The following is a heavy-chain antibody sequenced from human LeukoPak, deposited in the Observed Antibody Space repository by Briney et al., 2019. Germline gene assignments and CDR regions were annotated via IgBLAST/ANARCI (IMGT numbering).Heavy chain of an antibody. CDR2: INHSGST. V-gene: IGHV4-34*01. D-gene: IGHD1-26*01. CDR1: GGSFSGYY. CDR3: ARDKVGTGPTHLDY. Sequence: SETLSLTCAVYGGSFSGYYWSWIRQPPGKGLEWIGEINHSGSTNYNPSLKSRVTISVDTSKNQFSLKLSSVTAEDTALYYCARDKVGTGPTHLDYWGQGALVTVSS. J-gene: IGHJ4*02.